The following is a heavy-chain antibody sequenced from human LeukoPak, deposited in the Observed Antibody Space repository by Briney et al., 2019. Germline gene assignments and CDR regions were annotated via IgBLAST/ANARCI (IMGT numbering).Heavy chain of an antibody. Sequence: PSETLSLTCAVYGGSFSGYYWSWIRQPPGKGLEWIGEINHSGSTNYNPSLKSRVTISVDTSKNQFSLKLSSVTAADTAVYYCARGKYSSYFDYWGQGTLGTVSS. CDR1: GGSFSGYY. CDR3: ARGKYSSYFDY. J-gene: IGHJ4*02. V-gene: IGHV4-34*01. CDR2: INHSGST. D-gene: IGHD5-18*01.